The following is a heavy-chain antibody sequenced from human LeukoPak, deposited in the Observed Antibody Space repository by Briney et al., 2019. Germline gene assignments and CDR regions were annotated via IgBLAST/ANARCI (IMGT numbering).Heavy chain of an antibody. D-gene: IGHD3-22*01. CDR2: IRYDGSNK. J-gene: IGHJ4*02. V-gene: IGHV3-30*02. Sequence: GGSLRLSCAASGFTFSSYGMHWVRQAPGKGLEWVAFIRYDGSNKYYADSVKGRFTISRDNSKNTLYLQMNSLRAEDTAVYYCAKDLSMIVVVIPLGYWGQGTLVTVSS. CDR3: AKDLSMIVVVIPLGY. CDR1: GFTFSSYG.